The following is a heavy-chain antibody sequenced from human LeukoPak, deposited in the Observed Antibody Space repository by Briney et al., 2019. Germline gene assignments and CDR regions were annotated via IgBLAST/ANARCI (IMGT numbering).Heavy chain of an antibody. V-gene: IGHV3-30-3*01. CDR3: AKPRTSLVAVPAAMDD. CDR1: AFTFSSYA. J-gene: IGHJ4*02. CDR2: ISYNGSTQ. Sequence: GGSLRFSCADSAFTFSSYAMDWFRQAPGKGLEWVSSISYNGSTQYYADSVKGRFTISRDNSKNTLFVQMVSLRGEDTAVYYCAKPRTSLVAVPAAMDDWGQGTLVTVSS. D-gene: IGHD2-2*01.